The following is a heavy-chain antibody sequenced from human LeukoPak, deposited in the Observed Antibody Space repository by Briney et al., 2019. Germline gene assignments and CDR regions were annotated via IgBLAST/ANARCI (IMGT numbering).Heavy chain of an antibody. D-gene: IGHD3-3*01. J-gene: IGHJ3*02. CDR3: ARQITIFGVVPDAFDI. CDR2: IYTSGST. V-gene: IGHV4-61*02. Sequence: SETLSLTCAVSGYSISSGYYWSWIRQPAGKGLEWIGRIYTSGSTNYNPSLKSRVTISVDTSKNQFSLKLSSVTAADTAVYYCARQITIFGVVPDAFDIWGQGTMVTVSS. CDR1: GYSISSGYY.